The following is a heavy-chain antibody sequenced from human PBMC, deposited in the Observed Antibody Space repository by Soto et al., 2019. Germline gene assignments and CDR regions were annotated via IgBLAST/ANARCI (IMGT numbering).Heavy chain of an antibody. Sequence: SVKGSCKVSGYRLTEFSRHCGSQTPGKGLEWMGGFDPEDGETIYAQKFQGRVTMTEDTSTDTAYMELSSLRSEDTAVYYCHGGWLQFYYGMDVWGQGTTVTVSS. J-gene: IGHJ6*02. V-gene: IGHV1-24*01. CDR3: HGGWLQFYYGMDV. CDR2: FDPEDGET. CDR1: GYRLTEFS. D-gene: IGHD5-12*01.